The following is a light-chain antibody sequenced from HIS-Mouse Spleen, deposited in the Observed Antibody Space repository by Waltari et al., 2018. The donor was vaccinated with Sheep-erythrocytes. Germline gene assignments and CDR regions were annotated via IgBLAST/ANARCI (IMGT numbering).Light chain of an antibody. CDR2: GKN. CDR1: SLRSYY. CDR3: NSRDSSGNHLV. V-gene: IGLV3-19*01. J-gene: IGLJ3*02. Sequence: SSELTQDPAVSVALGQTVRITCQGDSLRSYYASWYQPKPGQAPVLVIYGKNNPPSGIPDRFSGSSSGNTASLTITGAQAEDEADYYCNSRDSSGNHLVFGGGTKLTVL.